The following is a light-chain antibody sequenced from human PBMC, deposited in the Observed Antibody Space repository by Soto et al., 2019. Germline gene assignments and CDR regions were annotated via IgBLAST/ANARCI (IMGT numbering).Light chain of an antibody. CDR1: SGHSSYA. J-gene: IGLJ3*02. Sequence: QPVLTQSPSASASLGASVKLTCTLSSGHSSYAIAWHQQQPEKGPRYLMKLNSDGSHSKGDGIPDRFSGSSSGAERYLTISSLQSEHEADYYCQTWGTGPWVFGGGTKLTVL. CDR3: QTWGTGPWV. V-gene: IGLV4-69*01. CDR2: LNSDGSH.